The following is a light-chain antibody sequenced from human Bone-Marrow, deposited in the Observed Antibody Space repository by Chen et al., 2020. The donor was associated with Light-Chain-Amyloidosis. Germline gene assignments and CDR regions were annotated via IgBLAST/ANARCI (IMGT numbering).Light chain of an antibody. CDR2: SNN. CDR1: SYNIGSNT. Sequence: QSVLTQPPSASGTPGQRVTISCSGSSYNIGSNTVNWYQQLPGTAPKLLIYSNNQRPSGVPDRFSGSKSGTSASLAISGLQSEDEADYYCAAWADSLNGPVFGGGTNLTVL. V-gene: IGLV1-44*01. CDR3: AAWADSLNGPV. J-gene: IGLJ3*02.